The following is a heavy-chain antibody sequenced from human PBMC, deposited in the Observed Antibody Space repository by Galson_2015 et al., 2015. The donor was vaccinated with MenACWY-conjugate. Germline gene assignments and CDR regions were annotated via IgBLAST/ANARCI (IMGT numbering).Heavy chain of an antibody. Sequence: SLRPSCAASGFTFRNYWMTWVRQAPGKGLEWVASIKKDGSEKYYVDSVKGRFTISRDNAKNSMYLEMNSLRVEDTAVYSCARGHYGMDVWGQGTTVTAS. CDR3: ARGHYGMDV. CDR1: GFTFRNYW. V-gene: IGHV3-7*03. J-gene: IGHJ6*02. CDR2: IKKDGSEK.